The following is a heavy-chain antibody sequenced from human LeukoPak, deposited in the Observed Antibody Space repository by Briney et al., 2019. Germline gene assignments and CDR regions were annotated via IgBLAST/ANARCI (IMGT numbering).Heavy chain of an antibody. D-gene: IGHD2-15*01. CDR3: AVVVVAATLFFDY. CDR1: GYSFTSYG. Sequence: VASVKVSCKAPGYSFTSYGISWVRQAPGQGLEWMGWISAYNGNTNYAQKLQGRVTMTTDTSTSTAYMELRSLRSDDTAVYYCAVVVVAATLFFDYWGQGTLVTVSS. J-gene: IGHJ4*02. CDR2: ISAYNGNT. V-gene: IGHV1-18*01.